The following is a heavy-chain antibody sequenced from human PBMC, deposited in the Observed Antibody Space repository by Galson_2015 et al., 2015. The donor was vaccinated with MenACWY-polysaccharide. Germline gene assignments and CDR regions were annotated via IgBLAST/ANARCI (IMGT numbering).Heavy chain of an antibody. CDR3: AKDRSTGWYVY. CDR2: ISASSGFT. V-gene: IGHV1-18*01. J-gene: IGHJ4*02. CDR1: GYTFANYG. D-gene: IGHD6-19*01. Sequence: SVKVSCKASGYTFANYGISWLRQAPGQGLEWMGWISASSGFTNYAQKLQGRVIMTTDTSTSTAYTELRSLRSDDTATYYCAKDRSTGWYVYWGQGTLVTVSS.